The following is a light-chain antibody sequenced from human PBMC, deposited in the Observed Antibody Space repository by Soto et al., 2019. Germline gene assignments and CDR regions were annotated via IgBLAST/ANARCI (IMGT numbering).Light chain of an antibody. CDR3: QQYDNSVWT. J-gene: IGKJ1*01. CDR1: ESVSSTS. V-gene: IGKV3-20*01. Sequence: EIVLTQSPGTLSLSPGERATLSCRASESVSSTSLAWYQQKPGQAPRLLMYGVSSRATGIPDRFSGSGSGTDFTRTINRLEPEDFAVYFCQQYDNSVWTFGQGTKVEIK. CDR2: GVS.